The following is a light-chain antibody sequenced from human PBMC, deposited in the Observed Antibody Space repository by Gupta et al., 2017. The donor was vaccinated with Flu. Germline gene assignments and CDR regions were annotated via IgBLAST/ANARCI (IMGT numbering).Light chain of an antibody. CDR3: AAWDDSLNGHYV. V-gene: IGLV1-44*01. J-gene: IGLJ1*01. CDR1: RSNIGSNK. Sequence: VTISCSGSRSNIGSNKVNWYQQVPGTAPKLLIYGNSQRPSGVPDRFSGSKSGTSASLAISGLQSEDEADYYCAAWDDSLNGHYVFGTGTKVTAL. CDR2: GNS.